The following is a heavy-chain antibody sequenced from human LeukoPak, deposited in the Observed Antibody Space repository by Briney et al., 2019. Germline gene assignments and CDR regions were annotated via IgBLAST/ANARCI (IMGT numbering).Heavy chain of an antibody. J-gene: IGHJ3*02. V-gene: IGHV4-34*01. CDR3: ARVTSLSIAIFIPAMSHRAFDI. CDR1: GSSSNYYY. D-gene: IGHD3-3*01. Sequence: PSEILSFTCAVYGSSSNYYYWCWLRQPPGKGVGWIVKINHSGRTNYNPSLQSRVTISVVTSKYQFSLKLSSVTAADTAVYYCARVTSLSIAIFIPAMSHRAFDIWGQGTMVTVSS. CDR2: INHSGRT.